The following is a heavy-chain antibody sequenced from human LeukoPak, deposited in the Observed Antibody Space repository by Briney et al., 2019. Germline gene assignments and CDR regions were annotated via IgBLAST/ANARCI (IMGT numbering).Heavy chain of an antibody. CDR1: GDSFSSHY. CDR2: ISYRGST. D-gene: IGHD4-17*01. J-gene: IGHJ3*02. V-gene: IGHV4-59*11. CDR3: ARDLITVTKGFDI. Sequence: PSETLSLTCTVSGDSFSSHYWTWIRQPPGKGLEWIGYISYRGSTNSNPSLKSRVTISIDTSKNQFSLKLSSVTAADTAVYYCARDLITVTKGFDIWGQGTMVSVSS.